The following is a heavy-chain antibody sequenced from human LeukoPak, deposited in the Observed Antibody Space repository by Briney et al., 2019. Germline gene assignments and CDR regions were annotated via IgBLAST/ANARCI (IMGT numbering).Heavy chain of an antibody. V-gene: IGHV3-23*01. J-gene: IGHJ4*02. D-gene: IGHD3-22*01. CDR1: GFTFSSCA. CDR2: IIDSGNSI. Sequence: GGSLRLSCAASGFTFSSCAMSWVRQAPGKGLEWVSTIIDSGNSIYYADSAEGRFTISRDNSKNTLYLQMNSLRAGDTAVYYCAKVGRPGYYGDSSGYYGYWGQGTLVTVSS. CDR3: AKVGRPGYYGDSSGYYGY.